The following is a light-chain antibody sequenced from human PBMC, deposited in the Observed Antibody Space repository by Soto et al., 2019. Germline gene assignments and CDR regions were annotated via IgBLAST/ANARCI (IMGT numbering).Light chain of an antibody. J-gene: IGLJ2*01. CDR2: LDNDGSH. CDR3: QTWGTGFQF. V-gene: IGLV4-69*01. CDR1: SGHSSYA. Sequence: QSVLTQSPSASASLGASVKLTCTLSSGHSSYAIAWHQKQPGKGPRYLMDLDNDGSHTKGDGIPDRFSGSSSGADRYLINSSLQSEDEADYYCQTWGTGFQFFGGGTQLTVL.